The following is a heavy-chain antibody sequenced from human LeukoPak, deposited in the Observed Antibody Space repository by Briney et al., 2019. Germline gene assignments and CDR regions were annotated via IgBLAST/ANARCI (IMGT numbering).Heavy chain of an antibody. D-gene: IGHD6-13*01. CDR1: GYTFTGYY. Sequence: VASVKVSCKASGYTFTGYYMHWVRQAPGQGLEWMGWINPNSGGTNYAQKFQGWVTTTRDTSISTAYMELSRLRSDDTAVYYCARGRYSSSWPHYYYYGMDVWGQGTTVTVYS. CDR2: INPNSGGT. V-gene: IGHV1-2*04. CDR3: ARGRYSSSWPHYYYYGMDV. J-gene: IGHJ6*02.